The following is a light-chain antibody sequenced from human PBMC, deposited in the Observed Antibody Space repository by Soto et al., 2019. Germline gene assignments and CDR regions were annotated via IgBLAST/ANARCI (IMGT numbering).Light chain of an antibody. CDR3: QQYESFPRT. CDR2: KAS. CDR1: QSINNW. V-gene: IGKV1-5*03. J-gene: IGKJ1*01. Sequence: DLQMTQSPSTLSASVGDRVTITCRASQSINNWLAWYQQKPGKAPKLFIFKASTLESGVPSRFSGSRSGTEFTLSISSLQPDDFATYFCQQYESFPRTFGQGTKVEIK.